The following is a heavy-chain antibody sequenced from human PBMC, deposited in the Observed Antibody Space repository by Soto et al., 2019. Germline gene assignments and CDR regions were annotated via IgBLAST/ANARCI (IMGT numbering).Heavy chain of an antibody. CDR2: INPNSGGT. V-gene: IGHV1-2*02. D-gene: IGHD6-13*01. Sequence: ASVKVSCKASGYTFTGYYMHWVRQAPGQGLEWMGWINPNSGGTNYAQKFQGRVTMTRDTSISTAYMELSRLRSDDTAVYYCARGSAAGNEPPYFDYWGQGTLVTVSS. CDR3: ARGSAAGNEPPYFDY. CDR1: GYTFTGYY. J-gene: IGHJ4*02.